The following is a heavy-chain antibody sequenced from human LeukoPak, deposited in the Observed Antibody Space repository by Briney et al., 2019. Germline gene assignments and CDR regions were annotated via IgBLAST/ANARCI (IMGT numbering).Heavy chain of an antibody. CDR1: GFTFSSYG. CDR3: ARDIDYDTSSPDY. CDR2: IWYDGSNQ. D-gene: IGHD3-22*01. V-gene: IGHV3-33*01. Sequence: PGRSLRLSCAASGFTFSSYGMHWDRQAPGKGLEWVAIIWYDGSNQYYADSVKGRFTISRDNSKNTVYLQMNSLRAEDTAVYYCARDIDYDTSSPDYWGQGTLVTVSS. J-gene: IGHJ4*02.